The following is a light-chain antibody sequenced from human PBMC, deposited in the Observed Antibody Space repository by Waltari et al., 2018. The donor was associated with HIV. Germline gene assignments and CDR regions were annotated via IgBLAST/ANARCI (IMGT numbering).Light chain of an antibody. CDR1: QNIANY. Sequence: DIQMTQSPSAMSASGGDRVTITCRSSQNIANYVNWYRQKVVEAPKPLVFAATTLQSGVPSRFSATGSGTEFTLSIASLEPDDFAMYFCQLTYSTPPSTFGQGTK. V-gene: IGKV1-39*01. J-gene: IGKJ2*01. CDR3: QLTYSTPPST. CDR2: AAT.